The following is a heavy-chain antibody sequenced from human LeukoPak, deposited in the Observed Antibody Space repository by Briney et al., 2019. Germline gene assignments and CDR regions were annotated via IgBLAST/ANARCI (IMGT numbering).Heavy chain of an antibody. J-gene: IGHJ4*02. D-gene: IGHD3-16*01. CDR1: GYTFTSYD. CDR3: ARLGGLFPRSAIDY. V-gene: IGHV1-8*01. CDR2: MNPNSGNT. Sequence: GASVKVSCKASGYTFTSYDINWVRQATGQGLEWMGWMNPNSGNTGYAQKLQGRVTMTTDTSTSTAYMELRSLRSDDTAVYYCARLGGLFPRSAIDYWGQGTLVTVSS.